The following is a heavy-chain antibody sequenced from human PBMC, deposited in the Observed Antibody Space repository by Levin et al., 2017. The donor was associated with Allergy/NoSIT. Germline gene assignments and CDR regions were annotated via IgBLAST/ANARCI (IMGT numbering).Heavy chain of an antibody. CDR2: IWYDGSNK. D-gene: IGHD3-10*01. CDR3: AREAGYYGSGSYPRRGPFDY. CDR1: GFTFSSYG. V-gene: IGHV3-33*01. Sequence: PGGSLRLSCAASGFTFSSYGMHWVRQAPGKGLEWVAVIWYDGSNKYYADSVKGRFTISRDNSKNTLYLQMNSLRAEDTAVYYCAREAGYYGSGSYPRRGPFDYWGQGTLVTVSS. J-gene: IGHJ4*02.